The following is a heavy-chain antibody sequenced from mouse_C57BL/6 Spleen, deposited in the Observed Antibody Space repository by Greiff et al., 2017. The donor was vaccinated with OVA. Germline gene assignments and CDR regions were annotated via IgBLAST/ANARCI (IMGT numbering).Heavy chain of an antibody. Sequence: EVQVVESEGGLVQPGSSMKLSCTASGFTFSDYYMAWVRQVPEKGLEWVANINYDGSSTYYLDSLKSRFIISRDNAKNILYLQMSSLKSEDTATYYCARDSLNYYGSSDWYFDVWGTGTTVTVSS. D-gene: IGHD1-1*01. CDR3: ARDSLNYYGSSDWYFDV. CDR2: INYDGSST. V-gene: IGHV5-16*01. CDR1: GFTFSDYY. J-gene: IGHJ1*03.